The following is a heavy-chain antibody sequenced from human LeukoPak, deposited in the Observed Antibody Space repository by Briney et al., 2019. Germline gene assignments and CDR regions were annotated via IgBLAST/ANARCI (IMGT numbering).Heavy chain of an antibody. CDR2: INSDGSST. J-gene: IGHJ6*02. CDR1: GFTFSSYA. CDR3: ASLMDDSSDYYYGMDV. D-gene: IGHD3-22*01. V-gene: IGHV3-74*01. Sequence: GGSLRLSCAASGFTFSSYAMSWVRQAPGKGLVWVSRINSDGSSTSYADSVKGRFTISRDNAKNTLYLQMNSLRAEDTAVYYCASLMDDSSDYYYGMDVWGQGTTVTVSS.